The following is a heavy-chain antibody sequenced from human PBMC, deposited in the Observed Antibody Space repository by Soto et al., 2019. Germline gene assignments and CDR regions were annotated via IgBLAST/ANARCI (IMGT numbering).Heavy chain of an antibody. D-gene: IGHD3-10*01. Sequence: GGSLRLSCAASGFTFSSYAMSWVRQAPGKGLEWVSAISGSGGSTYYADSVKGRFTISRDNSKNTLYLQMNSLRAEDTAVYYCAKSALDYYGSGMAYYYYGMDVWGQGTTVTVSS. CDR2: ISGSGGST. CDR1: GFTFSSYA. J-gene: IGHJ6*02. V-gene: IGHV3-23*01. CDR3: AKSALDYYGSGMAYYYYGMDV.